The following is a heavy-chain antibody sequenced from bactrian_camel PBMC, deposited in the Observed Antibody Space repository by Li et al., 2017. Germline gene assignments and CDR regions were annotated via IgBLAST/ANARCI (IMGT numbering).Heavy chain of an antibody. CDR2: LTTSGGGTT. CDR1: GFASATFG. Sequence: HVQLVESGGGSAHAGGSLKLSCVASGFASATFGHPCMAWFRQAPGKEREGVAALTTSGGGTTFYADSVKGRFTISEDSAKNIFYLQMNNLKPEDTAMYYCASNRWRGTPLNPNGYVQWGQGTQVTVS. V-gene: IGHV3S45*01. J-gene: IGHJ4*01. CDR3: ASNRWRGTPLNPNGYVQ.